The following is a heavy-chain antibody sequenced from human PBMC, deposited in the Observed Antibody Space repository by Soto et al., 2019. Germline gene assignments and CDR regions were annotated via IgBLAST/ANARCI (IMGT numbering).Heavy chain of an antibody. D-gene: IGHD5-18*01. CDR1: GFTFNSYW. J-gene: IGHJ4*02. CDR2: INQDGSEK. V-gene: IGHV3-7*01. CDR3: ARRGYSFGYNIKSYYFDS. Sequence: GGSLRLSCAASGFTFNSYWMSWVRQAPGKGLEWVANINQDGSEKYYVDSVKGRFTISRDNAKNSLYLQMDSLRGEDTAVYYCARRGYSFGYNIKSYYFDSWGQGALVTVSS.